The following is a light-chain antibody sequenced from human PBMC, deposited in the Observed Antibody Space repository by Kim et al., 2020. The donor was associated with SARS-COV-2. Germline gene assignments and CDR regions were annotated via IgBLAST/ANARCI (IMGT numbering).Light chain of an antibody. CDR2: DVS. CDR1: SSDIGGYKY. Sequence: QSALTQPRSVSGSPGQSVTISCTGTSSDIGGYKYVSWYRQDPGKAPKIIIYDVSERPSGVPDRFSGSKSGNTASLTISGLRAEDEADYYCCSYGSAYAMVFGGGTQLTVL. V-gene: IGLV2-11*01. CDR3: CSYGSAYAMV. J-gene: IGLJ2*01.